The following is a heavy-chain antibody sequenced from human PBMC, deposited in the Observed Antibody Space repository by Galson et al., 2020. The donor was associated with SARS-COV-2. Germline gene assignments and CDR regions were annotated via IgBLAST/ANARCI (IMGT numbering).Heavy chain of an antibody. CDR3: VRGAEERRSIVGGPCYYTYMDV. CDR2: INHRGST. D-gene: IGHD3-22*01. Sequence: SETLSPPCAVYGGSFKNHYWTWIRQSPGKGLQWIGEINHRGSTNYDPSLQGRVAMSVDTSKNQFSLRLSSVTAADTAVYYCVRGAEERRSIVGGPCYYTYMDVWGGGTAVTVSS. V-gene: IGHV4-34*01. J-gene: IGHJ6*03. CDR1: GGSFKNHY.